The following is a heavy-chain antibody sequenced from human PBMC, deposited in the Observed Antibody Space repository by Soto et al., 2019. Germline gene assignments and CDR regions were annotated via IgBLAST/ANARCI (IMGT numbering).Heavy chain of an antibody. CDR3: ARGRYCSGGTCYALGFDY. Sequence: QVQLQESGPGLVKPSETLSLTCTVSGGSISTYYWSWIRQPPGKGLEWIGYIYYNGSTNYNPSLKSRVTISVDTTSNQFSLKLSSVTTADTAVYYCARGRYCSGGTCYALGFDYWGQGSLVPVSS. CDR1: GGSISTYY. V-gene: IGHV4-59*01. CDR2: IYYNGST. J-gene: IGHJ4*02. D-gene: IGHD2-15*01.